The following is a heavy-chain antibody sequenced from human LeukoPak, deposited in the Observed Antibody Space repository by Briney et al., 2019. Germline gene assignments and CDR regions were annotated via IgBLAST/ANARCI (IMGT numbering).Heavy chain of an antibody. D-gene: IGHD3-10*01. Sequence: GGSLRLSCAASGFTFDDSGMSWVRQAPGKGLEWVSAISGSGGSTYYADSVKGRFTISRDNSKNTLYLQMNSLRAEDTAVYYCAKDRYYGSGSPQDYWGQGTLVTVSS. CDR3: AKDRYYGSGSPQDY. J-gene: IGHJ4*02. CDR1: GFTFDDSG. V-gene: IGHV3-23*01. CDR2: ISGSGGST.